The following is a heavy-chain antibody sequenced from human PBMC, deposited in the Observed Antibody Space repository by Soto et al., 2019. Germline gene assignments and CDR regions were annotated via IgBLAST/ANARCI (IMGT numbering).Heavy chain of an antibody. CDR1: GDTFSSYA. CDR3: ASTYFLGYCSGGSCLKLDY. CDR2: IIPIFGTA. Sequence: GASVKVSCKASGDTFSSYAISWVRQAPGQGLEWMGGIIPIFGTANYAQKFQGRVTITADESTSTAYMELSSLRSEDTAVYYCASTYFLGYCSGGSCLKLDYWGQGTLVTVSS. V-gene: IGHV1-69*13. J-gene: IGHJ4*02. D-gene: IGHD2-15*01.